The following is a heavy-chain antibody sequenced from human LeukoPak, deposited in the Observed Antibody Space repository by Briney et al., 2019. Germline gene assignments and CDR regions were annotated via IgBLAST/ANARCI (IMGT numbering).Heavy chain of an antibody. CDR3: ARDFYSGSRSAEYFQH. Sequence: SVKVSCKASGGTFISYAISWVRQAPGQGLEWMGGIIPIFGTANYAQKFQGRVTITADESTSTAYMELSSLRSEDTAVYYCARDFYSGSRSAEYFQHWGQGTLVTVSS. CDR2: IIPIFGTA. V-gene: IGHV1-69*01. D-gene: IGHD1-26*01. J-gene: IGHJ1*01. CDR1: GGTFISYA.